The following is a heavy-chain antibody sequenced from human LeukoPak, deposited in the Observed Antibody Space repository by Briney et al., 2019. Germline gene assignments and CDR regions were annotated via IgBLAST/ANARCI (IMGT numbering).Heavy chain of an antibody. D-gene: IGHD1-26*01. CDR3: AKDLGLRSYGSKNYFDY. J-gene: IGHJ4*02. CDR1: GYTFTSYG. Sequence: ASVKVSCKASGYTFTSYGISWVRQAPGQGLEWMGWISAYNGNTNYAQKLQGRVTMTTDTSTSTAYMELRSLRSDDTAVYYCAKDLGLRSYGSKNYFDYWGQGTLVTVSS. CDR2: ISAYNGNT. V-gene: IGHV1-18*01.